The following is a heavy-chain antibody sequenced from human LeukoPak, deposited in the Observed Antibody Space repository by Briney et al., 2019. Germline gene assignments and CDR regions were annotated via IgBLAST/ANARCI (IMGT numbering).Heavy chain of an antibody. CDR3: ARGGATGAFDI. CDR1: GFTFSSYR. Sequence: GGSLRLSCAASGFTFSSYRMNWVRQAPGKGLEWVSYISSSSSTIYYADSVKGRFTISRDNAKNSLYLQMNSLRAEDTAVYYCARGGATGAFDIWGQGTMVTVSS. J-gene: IGHJ3*02. CDR2: ISSSSSTI. D-gene: IGHD1-26*01. V-gene: IGHV3-48*01.